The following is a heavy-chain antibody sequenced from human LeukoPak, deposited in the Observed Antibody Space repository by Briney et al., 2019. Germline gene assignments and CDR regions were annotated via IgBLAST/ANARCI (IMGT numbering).Heavy chain of an antibody. Sequence: VVQPGRSLRLSCAASGFSFSSYSMNWVRQAPGKGLEWVSSISGSSSYICYAASVKGRFTFSRDNAKNSLYLQMNSLRAEDTAVYYCARSSSGALRDAFDMWGQGTMVTDSS. CDR3: ARSSSGALRDAFDM. V-gene: IGHV3-21*01. CDR2: ISGSSSYI. D-gene: IGHD4-17*01. J-gene: IGHJ3*02. CDR1: GFSFSSYS.